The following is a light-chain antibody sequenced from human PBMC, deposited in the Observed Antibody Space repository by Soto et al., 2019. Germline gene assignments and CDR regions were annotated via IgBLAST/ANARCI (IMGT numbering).Light chain of an antibody. V-gene: IGKV3-15*01. Sequence: RVMTQSQATLPVSQRERASLPGGASQSVSRNLAWYQQKPGQAPRLLIYGASTRATGVPATFSGSASGTEFTLTISSLQSEDFAVYYCQQYNNWPPMTFGQGTKVAIK. CDR3: QQYNNWPPMT. J-gene: IGKJ1*01. CDR1: QSVSRN. CDR2: GAS.